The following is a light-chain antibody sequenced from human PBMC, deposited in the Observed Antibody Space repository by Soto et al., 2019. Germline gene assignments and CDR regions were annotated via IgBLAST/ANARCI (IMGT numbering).Light chain of an antibody. Sequence: QSALTQPASVSGSPGQSIAISCTGTSSDIGGYNFVSWYQHHPGKAPKLMIYEVNNLPSGVSSRFSGSKSGNTASLTISGLQTEDEADYYCSSFTGTTTLDVFGTGTKVTVL. CDR1: SSDIGGYNF. V-gene: IGLV2-14*01. J-gene: IGLJ1*01. CDR2: EVN. CDR3: SSFTGTTTLDV.